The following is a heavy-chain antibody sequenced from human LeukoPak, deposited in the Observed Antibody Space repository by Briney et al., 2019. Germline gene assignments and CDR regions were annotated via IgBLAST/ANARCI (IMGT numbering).Heavy chain of an antibody. CDR1: GGSFSGYY. J-gene: IGHJ4*02. CDR3: ARVRATGAHDC. CDR2: INQSGST. D-gene: IGHD7-27*01. V-gene: IGHV4-34*01. Sequence: PSETLSLTCAVYGGSFSGYYWSWIRQPPGKGLEWIGEINQSGSTNYNPSLKSRVTISVDTSKNQFSLKLSSVTAADTAVYYCARVRATGAHDCWGQGTLVTVSS.